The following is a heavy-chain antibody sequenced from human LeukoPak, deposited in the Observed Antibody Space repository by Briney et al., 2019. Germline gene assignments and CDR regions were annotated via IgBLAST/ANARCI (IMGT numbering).Heavy chain of an antibody. J-gene: IGHJ4*02. V-gene: IGHV4-34*01. CDR1: GGSFSGYY. D-gene: IGHD3-3*01. CDR2: INHSGST. Sequence: SETLSLTCAVYGGSFSGYYWSWIRQPPGKGLGWIGEINHSGSTNYNPSLKSRVTISVDTSKNQFSLKLSSVTAADTAVYYCARGRKRPIFDYWGQGTLVTVSS. CDR3: ARGRKRPIFDY.